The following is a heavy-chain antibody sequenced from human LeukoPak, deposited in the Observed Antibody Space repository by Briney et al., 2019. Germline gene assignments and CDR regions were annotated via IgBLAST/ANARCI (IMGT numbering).Heavy chain of an antibody. CDR2: IYPGDSDA. V-gene: IGHV5-51*01. Sequence: GESLNISCKSFGYIYTTYWIGWVRQMPGKGLEWMGIIYPGDSDARYSPSFQGQVTMSVDKSVDTAYLQWSSLKASDSAMYYCARQSSGWPYYFDYWGQGTLVTVSS. J-gene: IGHJ4*02. D-gene: IGHD6-25*01. CDR1: GYIYTTYW. CDR3: ARQSSGWPYYFDY.